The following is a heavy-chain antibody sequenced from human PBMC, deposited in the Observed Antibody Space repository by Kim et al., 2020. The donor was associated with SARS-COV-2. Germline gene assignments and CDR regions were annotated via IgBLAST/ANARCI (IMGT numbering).Heavy chain of an antibody. D-gene: IGHD2-15*01. CDR3: AKAARGCCGYCSCYIFDP. Sequence: GGSLRLSCAASGFTFSSYGMHWVRQAPGKGLEWVALIWYDGSNKYYADSVKGRFTISRDNTKNLLYLQMNSLRAEDTALYYCAKAARGCCGYCSCYIFDP. J-gene: IGHJ5*02. CDR1: GFTFSSYG. V-gene: IGHV3-30*02. CDR2: IWYDGSNK.